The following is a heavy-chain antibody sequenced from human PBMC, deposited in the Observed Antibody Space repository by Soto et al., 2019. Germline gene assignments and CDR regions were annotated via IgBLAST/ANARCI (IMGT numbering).Heavy chain of an antibody. Sequence: GGSLRLSCAASGFTFSSYSMTWVREPPGKGLEWVSSISSSSSYIYYADAVKGRFTIARDKAKNSLYLQMNSLRAEETAVYYCARDKHDILTGYYSGAAKYDAFDIWGQGTMVTVSS. J-gene: IGHJ3*02. D-gene: IGHD3-9*01. V-gene: IGHV3-21*01. CDR1: GFTFSSYS. CDR2: ISSSSSYI. CDR3: ARDKHDILTGYYSGAAKYDAFDI.